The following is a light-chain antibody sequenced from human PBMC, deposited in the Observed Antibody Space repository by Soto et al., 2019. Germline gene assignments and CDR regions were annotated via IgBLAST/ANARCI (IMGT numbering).Light chain of an antibody. V-gene: IGKV1-5*03. J-gene: IGKJ1*01. CDR3: QQYYNYWT. CDR2: KAS. Sequence: DIQMTQSPSTLSASVGDRVTITCRASQSISNWLAWYQQKPGKAPKLLIYKASGLESGVPSRFSGSGSGTEFTLTINSLQTDDFATYYCQQYYNYWTFGQGTKVEIK. CDR1: QSISNW.